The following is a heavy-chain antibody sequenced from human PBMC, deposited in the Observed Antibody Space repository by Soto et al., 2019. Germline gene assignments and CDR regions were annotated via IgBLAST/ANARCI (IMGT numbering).Heavy chain of an antibody. CDR3: ARGPTGWYGYDY. Sequence: EVQLVESGGGLVQPGGSLTLSCAASGFTFSSSWMHWVRQAPGKGLVWVSHINSDESRTNYAGSVKGRFTISRDNANNTLYLQMNSLNAEDTSLYYCARGPTGWYGYDYGGQGTLVTVSS. D-gene: IGHD6-19*01. J-gene: IGHJ4*02. V-gene: IGHV3-74*01. CDR2: INSDESRT. CDR1: GFTFSSSW.